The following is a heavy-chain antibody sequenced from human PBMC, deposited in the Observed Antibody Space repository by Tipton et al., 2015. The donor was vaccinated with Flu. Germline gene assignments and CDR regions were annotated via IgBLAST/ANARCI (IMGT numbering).Heavy chain of an antibody. D-gene: IGHD3-10*01. CDR2: LNWKGNSV. V-gene: IGHV3-9*01. J-gene: IGHJ4*02. CDR1: GFTFDEYS. Sequence: SLRLSCAASGFTFDEYSMYWVRQPPGKGLEWASGLNWKGNSVGYADSVRGRFTISRDNSKNTLYLQMNSLRTDDTAVYYCAKDMGFGEFDYWGQGTLVTVSS. CDR3: AKDMGFGEFDY.